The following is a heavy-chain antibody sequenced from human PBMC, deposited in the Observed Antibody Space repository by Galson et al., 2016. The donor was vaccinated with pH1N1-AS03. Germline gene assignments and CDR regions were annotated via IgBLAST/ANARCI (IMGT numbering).Heavy chain of an antibody. J-gene: IGHJ4*02. Sequence: PALVKPPQTLTLTCTFSGFSLRTIGMRVNWVRQPPGEALEWLARIDWDDDKDYSTSLKTRLTISQDTSKNQVVLTMTNMDPVDTPTYYCARIRGYSYYFDYWGQATQATVSS. D-gene: IGHD5-18*01. CDR3: ARIRGYSYYFDY. CDR2: IDWDDDK. V-gene: IGHV2-70*04. CDR1: GFSLRTIGMR.